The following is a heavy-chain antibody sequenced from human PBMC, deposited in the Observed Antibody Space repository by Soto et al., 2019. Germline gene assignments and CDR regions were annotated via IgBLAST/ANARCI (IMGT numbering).Heavy chain of an antibody. Sequence: GGSLRLSCAASGFTFSSYSMNWVRQAPGKGLEWVSSISSSSSYIYYADSVKGRFTIARDNAKNSLYQQMNSLRAEDTAVYYCARGGGSSAPLYDYYYMDVWGKGTTVTVSS. CDR2: ISSSSSYI. CDR3: ARGGGSSAPLYDYYYMDV. D-gene: IGHD3-10*01. V-gene: IGHV3-21*01. J-gene: IGHJ6*03. CDR1: GFTFSSYS.